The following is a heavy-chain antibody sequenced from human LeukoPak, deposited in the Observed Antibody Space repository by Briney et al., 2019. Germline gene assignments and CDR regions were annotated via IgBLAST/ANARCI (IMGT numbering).Heavy chain of an antibody. J-gene: IGHJ5*02. CDR2: FDPEDGET. V-gene: IGHV1-24*01. D-gene: IGHD6-13*01. Sequence: GASVKVSCKVSGCTLTELSMHWVRQAPGKGLEWMGGFDPEDGETIYAQKFQGRVTMTEDTSTDTAYMELSSLRSEDTAVYYCAREDFCSSGNCFDPWGQGTLVTVSS. CDR1: GCTLTELS. CDR3: AREDFCSSGNCFDP.